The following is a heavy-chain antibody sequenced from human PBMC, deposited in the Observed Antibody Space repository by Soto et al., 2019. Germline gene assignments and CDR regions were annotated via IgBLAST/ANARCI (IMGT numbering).Heavy chain of an antibody. CDR1: GYTFTSYY. J-gene: IGHJ5*02. D-gene: IGHD3-22*01. CDR3: AREKPLPDSSGLNWFDP. CDR2: INPSGGST. Sequence: ASVKVSCKASGYTFTSYYMHWVRQAPGQGLEWMGIINPSGGSTSYAQKFQGRVTMTRDTSTSTVYMELSSLRSEDTAVYYCAREKPLPDSSGLNWFDPWGQGTLVTVSS. V-gene: IGHV1-46*01.